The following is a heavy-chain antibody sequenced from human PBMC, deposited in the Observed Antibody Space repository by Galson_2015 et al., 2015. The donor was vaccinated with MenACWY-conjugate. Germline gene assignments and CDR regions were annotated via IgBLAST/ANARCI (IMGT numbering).Heavy chain of an antibody. Sequence: SLRLSCAASGFTFRRFGMHWVRQAPGKGLEWMAVISYDGSNESYADSVKGRFTISRGNSKNTLYLQMNSLRADDTAVYYCAIDWSVPYSTISYYFYMDVWGKGTTVTVSS. CDR3: AIDWSVPYSTISYYFYMDV. V-gene: IGHV3-30*03. D-gene: IGHD6-13*01. CDR2: ISYDGSNE. J-gene: IGHJ6*03. CDR1: GFTFRRFG.